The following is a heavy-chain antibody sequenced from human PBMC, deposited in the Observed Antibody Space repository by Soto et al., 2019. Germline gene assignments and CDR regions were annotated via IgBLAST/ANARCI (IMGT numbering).Heavy chain of an antibody. Sequence: QLQLQESGPGLVKPSETLSLTCTVSGGSIRSSSYYWGWIRQPPGKGLEWIGSIYYSGSTYYNPSLKSRVTISVDTSKNQFSLKLSSVTAADTAVYYCARQKYSGYDFPAYFDYWGQGTLVTVSS. V-gene: IGHV4-39*01. CDR3: ARQKYSGYDFPAYFDY. D-gene: IGHD5-12*01. CDR2: IYYSGST. J-gene: IGHJ4*02. CDR1: GGSIRSSSYY.